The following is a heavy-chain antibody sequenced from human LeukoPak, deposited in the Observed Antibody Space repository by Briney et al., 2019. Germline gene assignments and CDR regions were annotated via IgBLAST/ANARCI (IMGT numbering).Heavy chain of an antibody. J-gene: IGHJ6*03. CDR1: GDSVSSNSAA. Sequence: SQTLSLTCALSGDSVSSNSAAWHWIRQSPSRGLEWLGRTYYRSKLYNDYAVSVKSRITINPDTSKNQFSLQLNSVTPEDTAVYYCARDLYGSGSYPYYYYMDVWGKGTTVTISS. CDR2: TYYRSKLYN. D-gene: IGHD3-10*01. V-gene: IGHV6-1*01. CDR3: ARDLYGSGSYPYYYYMDV.